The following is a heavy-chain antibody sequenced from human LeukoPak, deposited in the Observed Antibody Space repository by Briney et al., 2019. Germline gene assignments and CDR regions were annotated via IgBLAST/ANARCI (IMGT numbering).Heavy chain of an antibody. V-gene: IGHV1-18*01. CDR3: ARDAGYCSSTSCLGGNWFDP. CDR1: GYTFTSYG. Sequence: ASVKVSCKASGYTFTSYGISWVRQAPGQGLEWMGWISAYNGNTNYAQKLQGRVTMTTDTSTSTAYMELRSLRSDDTAVYYCARDAGYCSSTSCLGGNWFDPWGQGTLVTVSS. J-gene: IGHJ5*02. D-gene: IGHD2-2*01. CDR2: ISAYNGNT.